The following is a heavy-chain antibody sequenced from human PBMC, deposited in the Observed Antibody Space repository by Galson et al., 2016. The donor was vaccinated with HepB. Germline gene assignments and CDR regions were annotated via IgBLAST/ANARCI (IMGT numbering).Heavy chain of an antibody. V-gene: IGHV2-5*02. D-gene: IGHD6-19*01. CDR2: IYWDDDK. Sequence: PALVKPTQTLTLTCTFSGFSLSASGVGVGWIRQPPGKALEWLALIYWDDDKRYSPSLKSRLTLTKDTSKNQVVLTMTNMDPVDTATYYCALIAVGPNWIDPWGQGILVTVSS. CDR1: GFSLSASGVG. CDR3: ALIAVGPNWIDP. J-gene: IGHJ5*02.